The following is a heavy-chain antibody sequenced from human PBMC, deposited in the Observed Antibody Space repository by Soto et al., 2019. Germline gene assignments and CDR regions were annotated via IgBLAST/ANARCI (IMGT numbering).Heavy chain of an antibody. D-gene: IGHD6-19*01. J-gene: IGHJ4*02. V-gene: IGHV3-23*01. CDR1: GFTFSSYA. CDR2: ITYNGGTT. Sequence: EVQLLESGGGLVQPGGSLRLSCAASGFTFSSYAMSWVRQAPGEGLEWVSVITYNGGTTYYADSVKGRFTISRDNSKNTLYLQMNSLRAEDTAVYYCAKKRGDSGWYRGFDYWGQGTLVTVSS. CDR3: AKKRGDSGWYRGFDY.